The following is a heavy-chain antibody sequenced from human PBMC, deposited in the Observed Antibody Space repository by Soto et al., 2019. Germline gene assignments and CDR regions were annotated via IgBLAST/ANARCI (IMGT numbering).Heavy chain of an antibody. Sequence: PSETLSLTCAVYGGSFSGYYWSWIRQPPGKGLEWIGEINHSGSTNYNPSLKSQVTISVDTSKNQFSLKLSSVTAADTAVYYCAVGFYLGKVDYWGQGTLVTVSS. V-gene: IGHV4-34*01. CDR2: INHSGST. D-gene: IGHD1-26*01. CDR1: GGSFSGYY. J-gene: IGHJ4*02. CDR3: AVGFYLGKVDY.